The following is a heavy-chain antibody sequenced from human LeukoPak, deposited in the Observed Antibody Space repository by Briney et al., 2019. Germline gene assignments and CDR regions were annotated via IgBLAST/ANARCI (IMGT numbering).Heavy chain of an antibody. CDR1: ENTFTRYG. V-gene: IGHV1-69*05. CDR2: IIPISGTT. J-gene: IGHJ4*02. Sequence: SVKVSCKTPENTFTRYGITWVRQAPGQGPEWMGRIIPISGTTNYAQKFQGRVTITTDESTSTAYMELSSLRSEDTAVYYCAREGFRGSLLLDYWGQGTLVTVSS. CDR3: AREGFRGSLLLDY. D-gene: IGHD2-15*01.